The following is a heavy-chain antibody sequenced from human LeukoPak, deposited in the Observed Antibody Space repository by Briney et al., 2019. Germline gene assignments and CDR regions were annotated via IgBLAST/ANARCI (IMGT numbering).Heavy chain of an antibody. CDR3: ARSPGAFDI. J-gene: IGHJ3*02. CDR2: IYYSGST. CDR1: GGSISSSSYY. D-gene: IGHD1-14*01. V-gene: IGHV4-39*01. Sequence: SETLSPTWTVAGGSISSSSYYWGWIRQPPWKGLEWIGSIYYSGSTYYNPSLKSRVTISVDPSKNQCSLKLSSVTAADTAVYYCARSPGAFDIWGQGTMVTVSS.